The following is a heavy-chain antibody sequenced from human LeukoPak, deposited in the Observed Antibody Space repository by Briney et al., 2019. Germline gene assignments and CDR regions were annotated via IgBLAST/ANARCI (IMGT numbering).Heavy chain of an antibody. J-gene: IGHJ4*02. CDR1: GFTFSRDS. V-gene: IGHV3-21*01. CDR2: ITSDSTKI. D-gene: IGHD6-6*01. CDR3: ARVIYSSSSRAFDR. Sequence: GGSLRLSCAGSGFTFSRDSMSWVRQAPGKGLEWVSYITSDSTKIHHADSVKGRFTISRDNARISLYLQMNSLIAEDTAVYYCARVIYSSSSRAFDRWGQGTLVTVSS.